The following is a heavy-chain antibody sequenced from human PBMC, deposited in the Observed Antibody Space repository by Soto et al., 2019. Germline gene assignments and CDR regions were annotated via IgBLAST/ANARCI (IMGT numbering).Heavy chain of an antibody. J-gene: IGHJ6*02. D-gene: IGHD1-1*01. V-gene: IGHV1-69*13. CDR1: GGTFSSYA. CDR3: ARDRKGQSMSSWNDGVSYYYGMDV. Sequence: SVKVSCKASGGTFSSYAISWLRQSPGQGLEWMGGIIPIFGTANYAQKFQGRVTITADESTSTAYMELSSLRSEDTAVYYCARDRKGQSMSSWNDGVSYYYGMDVWGQGTTVTVSS. CDR2: IIPIFGTA.